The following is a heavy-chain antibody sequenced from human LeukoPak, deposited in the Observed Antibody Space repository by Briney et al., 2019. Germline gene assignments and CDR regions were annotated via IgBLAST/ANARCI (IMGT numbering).Heavy chain of an antibody. CDR2: IIPIFGTA. J-gene: IGHJ3*02. Sequence: GASVKVSCKASGGTFSSYAISWVRQAPGQGLEWMGGIIPIFGTANYAQRFQGRVTITTDESTSTAYMELSSLRSEDTAVYYCARGYCSSTGCYFGFPFDIWGQGTMVTVSS. D-gene: IGHD2-2*01. CDR1: GGTFSSYA. V-gene: IGHV1-69*05. CDR3: ARGYCSSTGCYFGFPFDI.